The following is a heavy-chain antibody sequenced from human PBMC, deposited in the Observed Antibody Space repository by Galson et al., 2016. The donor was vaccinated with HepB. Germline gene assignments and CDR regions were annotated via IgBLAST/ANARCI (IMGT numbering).Heavy chain of an antibody. Sequence: SLRLSCAASGFTFSSYTMSWVRQAPGKGLEWVSAITGSGGSTNYVDSVKGRFTISRDNAKNSLYLQMNSLRAGDTALYYCAKSSGYYFVDSFDMWGQGTMVTVSS. CDR2: ITGSGGST. CDR3: AKSSGYYFVDSFDM. V-gene: IGHV3-23*01. CDR1: GFTFSSYT. J-gene: IGHJ3*02. D-gene: IGHD3-22*01.